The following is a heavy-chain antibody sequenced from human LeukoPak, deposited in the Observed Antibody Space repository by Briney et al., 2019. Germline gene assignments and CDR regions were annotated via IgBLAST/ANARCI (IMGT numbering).Heavy chain of an antibody. CDR3: ARRLIWELPNAYDY. D-gene: IGHD1-26*01. CDR2: IYSGGST. J-gene: IGHJ4*02. Sequence: GGSLRLSCAAYGFTVSSNYMSWVRQAPGKGLEWVSVIYSGGSTYYADSVKGRFTISRDNSKNTLYLQMNSLRAEDTAVYYCARRLIWELPNAYDYWGQGTLVTVSS. V-gene: IGHV3-66*01. CDR1: GFTVSSNY.